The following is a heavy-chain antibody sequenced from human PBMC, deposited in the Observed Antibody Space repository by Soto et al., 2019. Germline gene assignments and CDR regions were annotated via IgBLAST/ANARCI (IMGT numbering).Heavy chain of an antibody. D-gene: IGHD1-1*01. CDR1: GFNFNNYA. J-gene: IGHJ4*02. V-gene: IGHV3-23*01. CDR3: AKDAGTRCAADYFDS. Sequence: EVELLESGGGLVQPGGSLRISCAAAGFNFNNYAMSWVRQAPGRGLEWISAIRNTGAGTYYADSVEGRFTVSRDKSQTTLYLQMNSLRAEDTAVYYCAKDAGTRCAADYFDSVGQGTLVTVPS. CDR2: IRNTGAGT.